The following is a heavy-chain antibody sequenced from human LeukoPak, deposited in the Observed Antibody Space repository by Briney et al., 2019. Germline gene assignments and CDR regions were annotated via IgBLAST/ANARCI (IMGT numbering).Heavy chain of an antibody. CDR1: EFTFRSYW. D-gene: IGHD3-9*01. J-gene: IGHJ4*02. CDR2: INVDGTYT. Sequence: PGGSLRLSCAASEFTFRSYWMNWVRQAPGKGLVWVSRINVDGTYTYYADSVKGRFTISRDNAKNTLYLQMNSLRAEDTALYYCAKDTYYDILTGYSEFDYWGQGTLVTVSS. CDR3: AKDTYYDILTGYSEFDY. V-gene: IGHV3-74*01.